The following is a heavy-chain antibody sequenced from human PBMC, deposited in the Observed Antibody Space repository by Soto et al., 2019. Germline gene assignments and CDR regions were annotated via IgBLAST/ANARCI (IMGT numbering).Heavy chain of an antibody. CDR1: RLTFSSDE. V-gene: IGHV3-48*03. CDR2: ISSSGSTM. D-gene: IGHD5-12*01. Sequence: EVQLVESGGGLVQTGGSLRLSCAASRLTFSSDEMNWVRQAPGKGLEWVSYISSSGSTMYYADSVKGRFTISRDTAKNSLYLQMNRLRVEDTAVYFCENVVNSGYDRGQLFDDWGQGTLVTVSS. CDR3: ENVVNSGYDRGQLFDD. J-gene: IGHJ4*02.